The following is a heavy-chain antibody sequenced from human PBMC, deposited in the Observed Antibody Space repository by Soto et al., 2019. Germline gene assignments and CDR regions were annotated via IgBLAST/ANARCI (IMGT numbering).Heavy chain of an antibody. Sequence: HQPPGKGLEWIGYIYYRGSTYYNPSLKSRVTISVDTSKNQFSLKLSSVTAADTAVYYCAREYCSSTSCYIGWLDPYAQGTLVTISS. CDR3: AREYCSSTSCYIGWLDP. V-gene: IGHV4-31*02. D-gene: IGHD2-2*02. CDR2: IYYRGST. J-gene: IGHJ5*02.